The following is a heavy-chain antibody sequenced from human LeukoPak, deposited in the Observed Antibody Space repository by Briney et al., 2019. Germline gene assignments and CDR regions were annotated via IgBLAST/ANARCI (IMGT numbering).Heavy chain of an antibody. CDR2: IYYSGST. D-gene: IGHD1-7*01. V-gene: IGHV4-39*01. J-gene: IGHJ4*02. CDR1: GGSISSSSYY. CDR3: ARGHGWNYDY. Sequence: SETLSLTCTVSGGSISSSSYYWGWIRQPPGKGLEWIGSIYYSGSTYYNPSLKSRVTISVDTSKNQFSLKLSSVTAADTAVYYCARGHGWNYDYWGQGTLVTVSS.